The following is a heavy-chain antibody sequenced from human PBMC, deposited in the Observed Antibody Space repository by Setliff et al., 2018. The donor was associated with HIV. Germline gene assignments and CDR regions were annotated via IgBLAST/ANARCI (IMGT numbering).Heavy chain of an antibody. CDR2: IWYDGSNK. Sequence: GGSLRLSCTASGFTFSFFGMRWVRQAPGKGLEWVAAIWYDGSNKYYADSVKGRFTISRDNSKNTLYLEMNSLRAEDTAVYYCAKDLKTKYCVGGACYPLDSWGQGILVTVSS. CDR1: GFTFSFFG. J-gene: IGHJ4*02. CDR3: AKDLKTKYCVGGACYPLDS. D-gene: IGHD2-8*02. V-gene: IGHV3-33*06.